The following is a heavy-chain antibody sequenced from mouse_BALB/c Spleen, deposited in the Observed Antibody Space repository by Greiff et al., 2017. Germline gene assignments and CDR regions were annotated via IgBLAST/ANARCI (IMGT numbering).Heavy chain of an antibody. CDR3: ARKGIDYDGYAMDY. V-gene: IGHV3-2*02. CDR1: GYSITSDYA. J-gene: IGHJ4*01. Sequence: EVKLVESGPGLVKPSQSLSLTCTVTGYSITSDYAWNWIRQFPGNKLEWMGYISYSGSTSYNPSLKSRISITRDTSKNQFFLQLNSVTTEDTATYYCARKGIDYDGYAMDYWGQGTSVTVSA. D-gene: IGHD2-4*01. CDR2: ISYSGST.